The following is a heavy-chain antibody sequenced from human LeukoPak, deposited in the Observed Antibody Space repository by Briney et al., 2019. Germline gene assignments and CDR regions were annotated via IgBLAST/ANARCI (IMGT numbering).Heavy chain of an antibody. J-gene: IGHJ6*02. D-gene: IGHD3-10*01. CDR1: GFTFSSYG. CDR3: ASRGPYYYGMDV. CDR2: ISYDGSNK. V-gene: IGHV3-30*03. Sequence: GRSLRLSCAASGFTFSSYGMHWVRQAPGKGLEWVAVISYDGSNKYYADSVKGRFTISRDNSKNTLYLQMNSLRAEDTAVYYCASRGPYYYGMDVWGQGTTVTVSS.